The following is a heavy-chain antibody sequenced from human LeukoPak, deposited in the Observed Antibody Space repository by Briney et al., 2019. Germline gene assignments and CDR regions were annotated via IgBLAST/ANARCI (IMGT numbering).Heavy chain of an antibody. CDR1: GFTFSSYS. V-gene: IGHV3-21*01. CDR3: ARVDEFYDSSGYYHPPDAFDI. D-gene: IGHD3-22*01. Sequence: GGSLRLSCAASGFTFSSYSMNWVRQAPGKGLEWVSSISSSSSYIYYADSVKGRFTISRDNAKNSLYLQLNSRRAEDTAVYYCARVDEFYDSSGYYHPPDAFDIWGQGTMVTVSS. J-gene: IGHJ3*02. CDR2: ISSSSSYI.